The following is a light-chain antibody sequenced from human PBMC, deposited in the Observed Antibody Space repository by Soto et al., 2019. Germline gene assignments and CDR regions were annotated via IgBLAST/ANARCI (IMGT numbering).Light chain of an antibody. CDR1: SSNIGGSNS. CDR3: SSYTSVTNTSVV. V-gene: IGLV2-14*01. J-gene: IGLJ2*01. CDR2: DVS. Sequence: QSVLTQPASVSGSPGQSITISCTGTSSNIGGSNSVSWYQQHPGKAPKLLIYDVSNWPSGVSNRFSGSKSGNTASLTISGLQAEDEADYYCSSYTSVTNTSVVFGGGTKVTVL.